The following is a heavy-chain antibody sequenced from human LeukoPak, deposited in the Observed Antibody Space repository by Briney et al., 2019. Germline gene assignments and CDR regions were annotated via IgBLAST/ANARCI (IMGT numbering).Heavy chain of an antibody. CDR2: INHSGST. CDR1: GGSFSGYY. CDR3: AKAGGDEYYYYYMDV. Sequence: SETLSLTCAVYGGSFSGYYWSWIRQPPGKGLEWIGEINHSGSTNYNPSLKSRVTISVDTSKNQFSLKLSSVTAEDTAVYYCAKAGGDEYYYYYMDVWGKGTTVTVSS. V-gene: IGHV4-34*01. J-gene: IGHJ6*03. D-gene: IGHD2-21*02.